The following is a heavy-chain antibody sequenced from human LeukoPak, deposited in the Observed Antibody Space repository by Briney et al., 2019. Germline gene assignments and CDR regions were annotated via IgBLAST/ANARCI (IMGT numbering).Heavy chain of an antibody. J-gene: IGHJ4*02. CDR1: GFTFTSYS. CDR2: IRFTGSYI. D-gene: IGHD5-24*01. CDR3: ARAGPRRDGYNRDY. V-gene: IGHV3-21*01. Sequence: GGSLRLSCAASGFTFTSYSMNWVRQAPGRGLEWVSSIRFTGSYIYYADSVKGRFTISRDDAKNLLSLQMISLRVEDTAVYYCARAGPRRDGYNRDYWGQGTLVTVSS.